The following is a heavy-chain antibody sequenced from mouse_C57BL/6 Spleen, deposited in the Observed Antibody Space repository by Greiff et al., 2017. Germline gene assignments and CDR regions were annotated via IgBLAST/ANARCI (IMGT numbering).Heavy chain of an antibody. CDR2: IVPETGGT. J-gene: IGHJ3*01. CDR1: GYTFTDYE. Sequence: QVQLQQSGAELVRPGASVTLSCKASGYTFTDYEMHWVKQTPVHGLEWIGAIVPETGGTAYNQKFKGKAILTADKSSSTAYMELRSLTSEDSAVYYFTREGDYDWFAYWGQGTLVTVSA. CDR3: TREGDYDWFAY. D-gene: IGHD2-4*01. V-gene: IGHV1-15*01.